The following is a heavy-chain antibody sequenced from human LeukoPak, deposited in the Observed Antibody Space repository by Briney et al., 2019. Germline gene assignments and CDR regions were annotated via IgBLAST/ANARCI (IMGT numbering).Heavy chain of an antibody. CDR2: ISSSSSYI. CDR1: GFTFSDYS. V-gene: IGHV3-21*01. Sequence: GGSLRLSCATSGFTFSDYSMTWVRQAPGKGLEWVSSISSSSSYIYYADSVKGRFTISRDNAKNSLYLQMNSLRAEDTAVYYCARGGVTTVTTNYWGQGTLVTVSS. D-gene: IGHD4-17*01. J-gene: IGHJ4*02. CDR3: ARGGVTTVTTNY.